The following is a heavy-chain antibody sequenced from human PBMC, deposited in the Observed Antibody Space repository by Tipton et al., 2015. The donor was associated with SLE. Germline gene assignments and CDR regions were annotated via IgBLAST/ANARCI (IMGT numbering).Heavy chain of an antibody. CDR1: GGSFSDYY. CDR3: ARGAAYSSDWFFDN. V-gene: IGHV4-34*01. D-gene: IGHD6-19*01. CDR2: INHSGST. J-gene: IGHJ4*02. Sequence: TLSLTCAVYGGSFSDYYWSWIRQPPGKGLEWIGEINHSGSTNYNPSLKSRVTISVDTSKNQFSLKLRSVTAADTAVYYCARGAAYSSDWFFDNWGQGTLVTVSS.